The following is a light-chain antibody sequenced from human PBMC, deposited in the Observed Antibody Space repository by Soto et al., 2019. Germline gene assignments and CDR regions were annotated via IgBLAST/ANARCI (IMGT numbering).Light chain of an antibody. Sequence: EIVLTQSPGTLSLSPGERATLSCRASQSVGSTKLDWYQKKRGQAPRLLIYGASSRATGIPNWFSGSGSRTVFTLTISRREPEAVAVYYCQHHDDPKTFGQGTKVEIK. CDR2: GAS. J-gene: IGKJ1*01. CDR3: QHHDDPKT. CDR1: QSVGSTK. V-gene: IGKV3-20*01.